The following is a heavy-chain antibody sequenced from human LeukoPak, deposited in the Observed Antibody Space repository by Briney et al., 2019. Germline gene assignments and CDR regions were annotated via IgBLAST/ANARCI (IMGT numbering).Heavy chain of an antibody. Sequence: PGGSLRLSCAASGFTFSSYNMNWVRQAPGKGLEWVAYVSDDGTRQYYADSVKGRLTISRDNSKNTLNLQMNSLRVEDTAVYYCARDITGSYSVDYWGQGTLVTVSS. CDR3: ARDITGSYSVDY. V-gene: IGHV3-30-3*01. CDR1: GFTFSSYN. J-gene: IGHJ4*02. D-gene: IGHD1-26*01. CDR2: VSDDGTRQ.